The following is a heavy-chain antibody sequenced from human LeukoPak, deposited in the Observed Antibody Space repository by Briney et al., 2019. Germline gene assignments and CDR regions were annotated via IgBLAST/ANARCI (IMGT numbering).Heavy chain of an antibody. J-gene: IGHJ3*01. CDR2: INPNSGGT. CDR1: VYTFTGYY. CDR3: AREEDSSGWYGD. V-gene: IGHV1-2*02. Sequence: SVKVSFKASVYTFTGYYMHWVRQAAAQGLDGMGWINPNSGGTNYGQKCQGRVTMTRDTSMSTAYMELSRLRSDDKAVYYCAREEDSSGWYGDWGQGTMVTVSS. D-gene: IGHD6-19*01.